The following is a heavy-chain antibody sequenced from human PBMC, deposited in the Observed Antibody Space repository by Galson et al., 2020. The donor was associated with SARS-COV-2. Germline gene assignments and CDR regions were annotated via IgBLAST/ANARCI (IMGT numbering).Heavy chain of an antibody. D-gene: IGHD3-22*01. CDR1: GYSVSTTNY. Sequence: SQTLSLTCTVSGYSVSTTNYWGWVRQPPGRGLEWIGSVYPSGPTYYNPSLKSRVTISVDTSKDQFSLRLDSVTAADTALYYCARQGINMIVLVTFPGWYFDLWGRGTLVTVSS. CDR2: VYPSGPT. CDR3: ARQGINMIVLVTFPGWYFDL. J-gene: IGHJ2*01. V-gene: IGHV4-38-2*02.